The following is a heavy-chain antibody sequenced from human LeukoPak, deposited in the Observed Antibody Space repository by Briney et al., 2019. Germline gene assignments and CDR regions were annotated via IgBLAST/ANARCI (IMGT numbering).Heavy chain of an antibody. J-gene: IGHJ4*02. CDR3: ARGGEPLLDY. V-gene: IGHV4-59*01. D-gene: IGHD3-16*01. Sequence: SETLSLTCTVSGGSISSYYRSWIRQPPGKGLEWIGYIYYSGSTNYNPSLKSRVTISVDTSKNQFSLKLSSVTAADTAVYYCARGGEPLLDYWGQGTLVTVSS. CDR1: GGSISSYY. CDR2: IYYSGST.